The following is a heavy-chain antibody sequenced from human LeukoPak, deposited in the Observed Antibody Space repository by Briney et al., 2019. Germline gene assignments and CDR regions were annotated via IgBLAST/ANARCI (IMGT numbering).Heavy chain of an antibody. CDR2: ISYDGSNK. CDR3: ARAVAGTFDY. D-gene: IGHD6-19*01. Sequence: AGGSLRLSCAASGFTFSSYGMHWVRQAPGKGLEWVAVISYDGSNKYYADSVKGRFTISRDNAKNSLYLQMNSLRAEDTAVYYCARAVAGTFDYWGQGTLVTVSS. V-gene: IGHV3-30*03. CDR1: GFTFSSYG. J-gene: IGHJ4*02.